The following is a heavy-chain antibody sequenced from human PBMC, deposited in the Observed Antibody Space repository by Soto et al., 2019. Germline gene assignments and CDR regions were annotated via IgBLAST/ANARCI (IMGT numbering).Heavy chain of an antibody. D-gene: IGHD3-22*01. CDR1: GDSISSYF. CDR3: ALRSMAVVPEY. J-gene: IGHJ4*02. Sequence: QVQLQESGPGLVKPSETLSLTCAVSGDSISSYFCMWIRQPPGKGLESIGYLYYGRSANYNPSLKSRVTLSVDTSTNQWSLTLSSMTAADTAVYYCALRSMAVVPEYWGQGNLVTVSS. V-gene: IGHV4-59*01. CDR2: LYYGRSA.